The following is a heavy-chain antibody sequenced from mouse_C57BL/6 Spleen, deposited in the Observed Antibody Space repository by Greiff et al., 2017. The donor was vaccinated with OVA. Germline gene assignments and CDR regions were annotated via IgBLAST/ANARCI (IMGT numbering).Heavy chain of an antibody. V-gene: IGHV1-64*01. D-gene: IGHD4-1*02. J-gene: IGHJ2*01. CDR3: ASSSTGAPYWFDY. CDR2: IHPNSGST. Sequence: QVQLQQPGAELVKPGASVKLSCKASGYTFTSYWMHWVQQRPGQGLEWIGKIHPNSGSTNYNEKLKSKATLTVAKASSTAYMQLSSLTYEDSAIYYCASSSTGAPYWFDYWGQGTTLTVSS. CDR1: GYTFTSYW.